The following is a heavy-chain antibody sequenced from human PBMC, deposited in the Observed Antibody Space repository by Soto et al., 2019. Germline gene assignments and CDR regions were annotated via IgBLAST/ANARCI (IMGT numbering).Heavy chain of an antibody. D-gene: IGHD1-20*01. Sequence: GGSLRLSCAASGFTFSNAWMSWVRQAPGKGLEWVGHIKSKTDGGTTDYAAPVKGRFTISRDDSKNTLYLQMNSLKTEDTAVYYCTTGGRITGTVYYYYGMDVWGQGTTVTVSS. CDR2: IKSKTDGGTT. J-gene: IGHJ6*02. V-gene: IGHV3-15*01. CDR1: GFTFSNAW. CDR3: TTGGRITGTVYYYYGMDV.